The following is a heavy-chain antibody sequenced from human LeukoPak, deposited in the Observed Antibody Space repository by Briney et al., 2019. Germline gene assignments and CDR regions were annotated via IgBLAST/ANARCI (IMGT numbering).Heavy chain of an antibody. CDR2: IIPIFGTA. CDR1: GGTFSNYA. V-gene: IGHV1-69*13. CDR3: AREFSMVPNGYFDF. Sequence: GASVKVSCKASGGTFSNYAISWVRQAPGQGLEWMGGIIPIFGTANYAQKFQGRVTITADESTSTAYMELSSLRSEDTAVYYCAREFSMVPNGYFDFWGQGTLVTVSS. D-gene: IGHD3-10*01. J-gene: IGHJ4*02.